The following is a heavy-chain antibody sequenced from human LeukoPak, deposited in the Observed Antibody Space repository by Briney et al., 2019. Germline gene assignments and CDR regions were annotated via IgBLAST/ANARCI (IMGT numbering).Heavy chain of an antibody. CDR1: GFTFSSYA. Sequence: GRSLRLSCAASGFTFSSYAMHWVRQAPGKGLEWVAVISYDGSNKYYADSVKGRFTISRDNSKNTLYLQMNSLRAEDTAVYYCARDPAFGSGCFDYWGQGTLVTVSS. J-gene: IGHJ4*02. CDR3: ARDPAFGSGCFDY. CDR2: ISYDGSNK. V-gene: IGHV3-30-3*01. D-gene: IGHD6-19*01.